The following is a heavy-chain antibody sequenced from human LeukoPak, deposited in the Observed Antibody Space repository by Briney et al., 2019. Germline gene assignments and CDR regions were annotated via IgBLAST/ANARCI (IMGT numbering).Heavy chain of an antibody. J-gene: IGHJ4*02. V-gene: IGHV4-34*01. Sequence: SGTLSLTRAVYGGAFSGFYWGWVRQPPGKGLEWIGGINHSGSTDYNPSLKSRVTISVDTSKNQFSLKLSSVTAADTAVYYCARKRAPSSIAARPFDYWGQGTLVTVSS. CDR3: ARKRAPSSIAARPFDY. D-gene: IGHD6-6*01. CDR1: GGAFSGFY. CDR2: INHSGST.